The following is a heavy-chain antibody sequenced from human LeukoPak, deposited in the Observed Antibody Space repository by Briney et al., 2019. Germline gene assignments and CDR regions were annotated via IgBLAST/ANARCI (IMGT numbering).Heavy chain of an antibody. Sequence: PSETLSLTCTVSGDSISSYCWSWIRQPAGKGLEWIGRIYTSGNTKYNPSLTSRVTILIDKSQNQFSLKLTSVTAADTAVYYCARGGVGGVSYNNWFDPWGQGTLVTVSS. D-gene: IGHD1-26*01. CDR2: IYTSGNT. CDR3: ARGGVGGVSYNNWFDP. CDR1: GDSISSYC. V-gene: IGHV4-4*07. J-gene: IGHJ5*02.